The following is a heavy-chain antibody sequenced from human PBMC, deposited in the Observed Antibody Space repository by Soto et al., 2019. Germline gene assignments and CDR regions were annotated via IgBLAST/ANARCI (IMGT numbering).Heavy chain of an antibody. V-gene: IGHV4-61*01. CDR1: GGSFKSGSYS. CDR2: VYHTGRT. Sequence: SETLSLTCTVSGGSFKSGSYSWSWIRQPPGKGLEWIGYVYHTGRTSYNPSLKSRVSISMDTSKNQFSLNLDSLTAADTAVYFCASDFAYFDSWGQGTLVTVSS. J-gene: IGHJ4*02. D-gene: IGHD3-3*01. CDR3: ASDFAYFDS.